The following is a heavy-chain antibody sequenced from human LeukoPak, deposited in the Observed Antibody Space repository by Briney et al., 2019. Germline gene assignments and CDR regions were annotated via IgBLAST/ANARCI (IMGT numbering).Heavy chain of an antibody. CDR2: ISSSSSYI. CDR3: ARDEGGDTSGFDY. D-gene: IGHD3-10*01. CDR1: GFTFSSYS. V-gene: IGHV3-21*01. J-gene: IGHJ4*02. Sequence: PGGSLRLSCVASGFTFSSYSMNWVRQAPGKGLEWVSSISSSSSYIYYADSVKGRFTISRDNAKNSLYLQMNSLRAEDTAVYYCARDEGGDTSGFDYWGQGTLVTVSS.